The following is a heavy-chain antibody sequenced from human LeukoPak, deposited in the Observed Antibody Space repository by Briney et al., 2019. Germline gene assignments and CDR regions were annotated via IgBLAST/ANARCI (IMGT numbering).Heavy chain of an antibody. CDR2: IIPILGIA. V-gene: IGHV1-69*04. CDR3: ARDRPASIVVVVAGTFDY. D-gene: IGHD2-15*01. J-gene: IGHJ4*02. Sequence: SVKVSCKASGGTFSSYAISWVRQAPGQGLEWMGRIIPILGIANYAQKFQGRVTITADKSTSTAYMELSSLRSEDTAVYYCARDRPASIVVVVAGTFDYWGQGTLVTVSS. CDR1: GGTFSSYA.